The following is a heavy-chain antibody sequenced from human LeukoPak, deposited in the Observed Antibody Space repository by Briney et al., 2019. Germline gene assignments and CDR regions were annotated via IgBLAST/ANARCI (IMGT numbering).Heavy chain of an antibody. Sequence: GGSLRLSCAASGFTFNSYAMSWVRQAPGKGLEWVSAISGSGGRTYYADSVKGRFTISRDDSKSTMFLQMNSLRAEDTAVYYCAKTLRYCNGGSCSDWGQGTTVTVSS. J-gene: IGHJ6*02. CDR1: GFTFNSYA. D-gene: IGHD2-15*01. CDR3: AKTLRYCNGGSCSD. V-gene: IGHV3-23*01. CDR2: ISGSGGRT.